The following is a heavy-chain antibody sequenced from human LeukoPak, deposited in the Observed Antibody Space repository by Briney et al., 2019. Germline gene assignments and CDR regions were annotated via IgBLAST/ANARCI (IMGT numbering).Heavy chain of an antibody. Sequence: PGGSLRLSCAASGFIVSSKYMSWIRQAPGEELEWVSVMYSGGTAFYADSVRGRFTISRDNSKNTLYLQMNRLKVEDTAVYYCARSIPGPHCGGGGCPPTLTPFDLWGQGTLVTVSS. CDR3: ARSIPGPHCGGGGCPPTLTPFDL. CDR1: GFIVSSKY. CDR2: MYSGGTA. D-gene: IGHD2-15*01. J-gene: IGHJ4*02. V-gene: IGHV3-53*01.